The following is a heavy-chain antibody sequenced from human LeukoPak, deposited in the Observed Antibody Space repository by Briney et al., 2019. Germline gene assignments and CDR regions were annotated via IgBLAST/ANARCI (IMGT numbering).Heavy chain of an antibody. D-gene: IGHD3-9*01. CDR2: IYSSGST. CDR1: GGSISSYY. Sequence: SETLSLTCTVSGGSISSYYWSWIRQFAGKGLEWIGRIYSSGSTNYNPSLKSRVTISVDTSKNQFSLKLSSVTAADTAVYYCARDRTYYDILTGYYTVYYFDYWGQGTLVTVSS. CDR3: ARDRTYYDILTGYYTVYYFDY. J-gene: IGHJ4*02. V-gene: IGHV4-4*07.